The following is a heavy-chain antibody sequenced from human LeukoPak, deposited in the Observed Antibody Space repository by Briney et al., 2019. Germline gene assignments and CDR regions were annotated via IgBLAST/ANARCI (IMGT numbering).Heavy chain of an antibody. J-gene: IGHJ3*02. CDR1: GYSFTGYH. V-gene: IGHV1-2*02. CDR3: ARDLPGYSSAFDI. CDR2: INTNTGGT. Sequence: ASVKVPCMASGYSFTGYHIHWVRQAPGQGLEWMAWINTNTGGTKYAQELQGRVTLTRDTSITTAYMELTRLISDDTAVYYCARDLPGYSSAFDIWGQGTMVTVSS. D-gene: IGHD6-13*01.